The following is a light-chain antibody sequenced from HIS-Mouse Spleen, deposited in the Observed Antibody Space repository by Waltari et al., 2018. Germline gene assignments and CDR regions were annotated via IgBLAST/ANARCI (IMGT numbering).Light chain of an antibody. V-gene: IGKV3-20*01. CDR1: QSVSSSY. CDR3: QRYGSSPWT. J-gene: IGKJ1*01. Sequence: DIVLTQSPGTLSLPPGERATLSCRASQSVSSSYLAWYQQKPGQAPRLLIYGASGRATGILYRFSGSGSGTNFALTNSRLELEDFAVYYWQRYGSSPWTFGQGTKVEIK. CDR2: GAS.